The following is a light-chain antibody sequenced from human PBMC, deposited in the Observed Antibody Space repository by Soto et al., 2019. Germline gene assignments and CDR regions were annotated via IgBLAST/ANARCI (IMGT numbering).Light chain of an antibody. CDR2: GAS. V-gene: IGKV3-15*01. Sequence: EIVMTQSPATLSVSPGERATLSCRASQSVRSNLAWYQQKPGQAPRLLIYGASTRATGIPARFSGSGSWTKFTLTISSLLSEDFAVYYCQQYENLPRTFGQGTKVEIK. CDR3: QQYENLPRT. CDR1: QSVRSN. J-gene: IGKJ1*01.